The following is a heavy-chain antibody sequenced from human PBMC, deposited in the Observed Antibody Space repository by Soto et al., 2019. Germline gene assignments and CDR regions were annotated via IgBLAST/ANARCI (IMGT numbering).Heavy chain of an antibody. J-gene: IGHJ4*01. CDR1: GASVQSNW. Sequence: QVQLQESGPGLVKPSESLSLTCDVSGASVQSNWWSWVRQPPGRDLEWIGEIFHSGSRNYNPSLRSRDTILLDASNNRFSLSLHSVTAADTAVYYCVRHMGVARTRGFDYWGHGTLVTVSS. D-gene: IGHD2-21*01. CDR2: IFHSGSR. CDR3: VRHMGVARTRGFDY. V-gene: IGHV4-4*02.